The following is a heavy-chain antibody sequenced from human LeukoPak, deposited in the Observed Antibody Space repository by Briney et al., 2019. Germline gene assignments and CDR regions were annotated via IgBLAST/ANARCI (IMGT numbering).Heavy chain of an antibody. V-gene: IGHV3-30*03. CDR1: GFTFSSYG. CDR3: AREELGSSLGFDP. Sequence: PGRSLRLSCAASGFTFSSYGMHWVRQAPGKGLEWVAVISHDGSNKDYSDSVKGRFTISRDNSKNTLYLQMNSLRAEDTAVYYCAREELGSSLGFDPWGQGTLVTVSS. CDR2: ISHDGSNK. D-gene: IGHD3-16*01. J-gene: IGHJ5*02.